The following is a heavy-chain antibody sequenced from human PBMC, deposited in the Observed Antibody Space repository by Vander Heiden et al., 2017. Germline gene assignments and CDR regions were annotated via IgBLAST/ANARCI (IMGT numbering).Heavy chain of an antibody. D-gene: IGHD5-12*01. CDR3: ASGSYYGMDV. CDR1: GFTSSRFV. CDR2: VSADGGTT. V-gene: IGHV3-23*01. Sequence: EAQLFESGGDIVQPGGSLRLSCAASGFTSSRFVLSLVRQAPGKGLEWVSSVSADGGTTYYADSVKGRFTISRDNSKNRLYLDVNSLGAEDTAVYFAASGSYYGMDVWGRGTTVSVSS. J-gene: IGHJ6*02.